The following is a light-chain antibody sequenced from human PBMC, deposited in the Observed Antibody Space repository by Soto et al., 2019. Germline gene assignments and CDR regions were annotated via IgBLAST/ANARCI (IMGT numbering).Light chain of an antibody. Sequence: DIVMTQSADSLAVSLGERATNNCKSSQSVLYSSNSKNYLAWYQHKPGQRPKLLIYWASTRESGVPDRFSGRGSGRDLTLTISSLQAEDVAVYYCQQYYSIPPWTFGQGTKVEIK. CDR3: QQYYSIPPWT. V-gene: IGKV4-1*01. CDR2: WAS. CDR1: QSVLYSSNSKNY. J-gene: IGKJ1*01.